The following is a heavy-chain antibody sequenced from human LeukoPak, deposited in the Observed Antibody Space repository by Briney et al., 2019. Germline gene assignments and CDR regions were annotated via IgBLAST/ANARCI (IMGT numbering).Heavy chain of an antibody. Sequence: PGGSLRLSCAASGFTFSFYNMNWVRQAPGKGLEWVSYISRDSITTYYADSVKGRFTISRDNAKNSLYLQMNSLRGEDTAVYFCARDLLDYWGQGTLVTVSS. J-gene: IGHJ4*02. CDR2: ISRDSITT. CDR1: GFTFSFYN. CDR3: ARDLLDY. V-gene: IGHV3-48*01.